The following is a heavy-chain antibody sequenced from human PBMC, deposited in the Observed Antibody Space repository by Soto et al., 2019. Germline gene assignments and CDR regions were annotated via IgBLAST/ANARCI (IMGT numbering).Heavy chain of an antibody. D-gene: IGHD4-17*01. Sequence: SLRLSCAASGFTFSSYAMSWVRQAPGKGLEWVGFVRSKAYGATAEYAASVRGRFTISRDDSKGIAYLQMNSLKTEDTAVYYCTRDDYGDYAFDYWGQGTLVTVS. CDR3: TRDDYGDYAFDY. J-gene: IGHJ4*02. CDR2: VRSKAYGATA. CDR1: GFTFSSYA. V-gene: IGHV3-49*04.